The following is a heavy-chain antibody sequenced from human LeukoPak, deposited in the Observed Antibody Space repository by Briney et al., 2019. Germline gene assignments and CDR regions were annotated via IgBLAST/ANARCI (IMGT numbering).Heavy chain of an antibody. V-gene: IGHV4-38-2*01. CDR1: GYSISSGYY. CDR2: IFHSGST. D-gene: IGHD3-10*01. CDR3: ARRELLWFGELIDY. J-gene: IGHJ4*02. Sequence: PSETLSLPCAVSGYSISSGYYWGWIRQPPGKGLEWIGIIFHSGSTYYNPSLKSRVTISVDTSKNQFSLKLSSVTAADTAVYYCARRELLWFGELIDYWGQGTLVTVSS.